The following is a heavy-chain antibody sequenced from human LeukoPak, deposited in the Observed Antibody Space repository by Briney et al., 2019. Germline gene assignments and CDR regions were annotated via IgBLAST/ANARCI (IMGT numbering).Heavy chain of an antibody. CDR2: ISYDGSNK. D-gene: IGHD1-26*01. J-gene: IGHJ4*02. V-gene: IGHV3-30*18. Sequence: PGGSLRLSCAASGFTFSSYGIHWICQARGQGLDRVSVISYDGSNKYYADPVKSRFTISRDNSMPTPYLQMTRRGAEETAVYDCAKKATHDYCGQRTL. CDR1: GFTFSSYG. CDR3: AKKATHDY.